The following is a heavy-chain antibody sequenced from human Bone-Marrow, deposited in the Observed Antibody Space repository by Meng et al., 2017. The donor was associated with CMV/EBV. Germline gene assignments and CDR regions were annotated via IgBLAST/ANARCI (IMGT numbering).Heavy chain of an antibody. V-gene: IGHV3-19*01. Sequence: GESLKISCAASGFTFSNSDMNWVRQAPGKGLEWVSGVSWNGSRTHYADSVKGRFIISRDNSRNFLYQQMNSLRPEDMAVYYCVRQHGTYYYYGMDVWGQGTTVTVSS. D-gene: IGHD1-26*01. J-gene: IGHJ6*02. CDR1: GFTFSNSD. CDR3: VRQHGTYYYYGMDV. CDR2: VSWNGSRT.